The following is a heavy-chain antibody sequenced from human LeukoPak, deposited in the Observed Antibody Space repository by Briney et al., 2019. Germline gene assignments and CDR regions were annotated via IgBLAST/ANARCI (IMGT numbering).Heavy chain of an antibody. CDR1: GFTFSSYA. CDR3: AKSLRLGPAYYFDY. D-gene: IGHD3-16*01. V-gene: IGHV3-23*01. CDR2: ISGSGGST. J-gene: IGHJ4*02. Sequence: PGGSLRLSCAAFGFTFSSYAMSWVRQAPGKGLEWVSAISGSGGSTYYADSVKGRFTISRDNSKNTLYLQMNSLRAEDTAVYYCAKSLRLGPAYYFDYWGQGTLVTVSS.